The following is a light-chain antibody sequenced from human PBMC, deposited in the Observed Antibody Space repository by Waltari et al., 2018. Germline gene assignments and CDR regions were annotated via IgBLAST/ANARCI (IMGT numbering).Light chain of an antibody. Sequence: QSALTQPPPVSGSPGQSVTISCTGTTSGVGSYNRVCWYQQPPGTAAKLMLYEVSNRPSGVPDRFSGSKSGNTASLTISGLQAEDEADYYCSSYTSSSTSVVFGGGTKLTVL. CDR3: SSYTSSSTSVV. CDR1: TSGVGSYNR. J-gene: IGLJ2*01. CDR2: EVS. V-gene: IGLV2-18*02.